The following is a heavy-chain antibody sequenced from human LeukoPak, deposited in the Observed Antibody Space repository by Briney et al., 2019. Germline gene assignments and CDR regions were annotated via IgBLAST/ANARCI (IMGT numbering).Heavy chain of an antibody. D-gene: IGHD6-19*01. CDR3: ARVPISAGYSSGWYFDY. Sequence: GGSLRLSCAVSGFIFSDFSMSWVRQAPGKGLEWVAKMNEYGSEIFYVDSVKGRFTISRDNAKNSLYLQMNRLRAEDTAVYYCARVPISAGYSSGWYFDYWGQGTLVTVSS. CDR2: MNEYGSEI. J-gene: IGHJ4*02. CDR1: GFIFSDFS. V-gene: IGHV3-7*01.